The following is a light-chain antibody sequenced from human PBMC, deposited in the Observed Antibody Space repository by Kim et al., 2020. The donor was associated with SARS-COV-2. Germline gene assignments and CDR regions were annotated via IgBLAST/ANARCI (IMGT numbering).Light chain of an antibody. J-gene: IGKJ4*01. CDR3: QQRSTWPV. V-gene: IGKV3-11*01. CDR1: QSVSSH. Sequence: EIVLTQSPATLSLSPGERATLYCRASQSVSSHSAWYQQKPGQAPRLLIYDTSDRATGIPARFSGSGSGTDFTLTISSLEPEDFAVYYCQQRSTWPVFGGGTKVDIK. CDR2: DTS.